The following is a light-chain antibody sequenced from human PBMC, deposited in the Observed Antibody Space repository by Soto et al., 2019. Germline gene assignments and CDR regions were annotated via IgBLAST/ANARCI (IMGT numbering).Light chain of an antibody. CDR1: QSVLYSPNNKNY. V-gene: IGKV4-1*01. CDR2: WAS. J-gene: IGKJ1*01. CDR3: QQYHSAPQT. Sequence: DIVMTQSPDSLAVSLGERATINCKSSQSVLYSPNNKNYLAWYQQRPGQPPRLLVYWASTRESGVPDRFSGSGSGTDVTLTISSLQAEDAAVYYCQQYHSAPQTFGQGTKVEIK.